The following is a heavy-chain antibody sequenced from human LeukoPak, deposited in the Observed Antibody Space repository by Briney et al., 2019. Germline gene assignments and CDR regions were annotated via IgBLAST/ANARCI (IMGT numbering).Heavy chain of an antibody. J-gene: IGHJ4*02. V-gene: IGHV3-30*03. CDR3: ARDSNYYGSGSYYHPDY. Sequence: GGSLRLSCAASGFTFSSYGMHWVRQAPGKGLEWVAVISYDGTNNYYADSVKGRFTISRDNSKNTLYLQMNSLRAGDTAVYYCARDSNYYGSGSYYHPDYWGQGTLVTVSS. CDR1: GFTFSSYG. CDR2: ISYDGTNN. D-gene: IGHD3-10*01.